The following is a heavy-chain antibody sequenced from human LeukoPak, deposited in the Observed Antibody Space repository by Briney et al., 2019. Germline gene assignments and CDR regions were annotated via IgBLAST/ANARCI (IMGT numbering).Heavy chain of an antibody. CDR3: AKAPYDYVWGSYKDY. D-gene: IGHD3-16*01. J-gene: IGHJ4*02. Sequence: GGSLRLSCAASGFTFSSYGMHWVRQAPGKGLEWVAVIWYDGSNKYYADSVKGRFTISRDNSKNTLYLQMNSLRAEDTAVYYCAKAPYDYVWGSYKDYWGQGTLVTVSS. V-gene: IGHV3-33*06. CDR2: IWYDGSNK. CDR1: GFTFSSYG.